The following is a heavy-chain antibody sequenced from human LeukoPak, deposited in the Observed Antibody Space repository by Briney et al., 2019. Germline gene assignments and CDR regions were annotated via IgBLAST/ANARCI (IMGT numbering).Heavy chain of an antibody. V-gene: IGHV1-69*13. Sequence: EASVKVSCKASGGTFSSYAISWVRQAPGQGLEWMGGIIPIFGTANYAQKFQGRVTITADESTSTAYMELSSLRSEDTAVYYCARAWRSGYYSPIVYYYYGMDVWGQGTTVTVSS. CDR3: ARAWRSGYYSPIVYYYYGMDV. CDR1: GGTFSSYA. CDR2: IIPIFGTA. D-gene: IGHD3-3*01. J-gene: IGHJ6*02.